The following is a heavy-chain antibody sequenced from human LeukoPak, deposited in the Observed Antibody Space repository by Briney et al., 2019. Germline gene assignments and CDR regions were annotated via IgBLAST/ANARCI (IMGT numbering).Heavy chain of an antibody. Sequence: GGSLRLSCAASGFTFSSYWLSWVRQAPGKRREWVANIKHDGSEKYYMDSVKGRFTTSRDNAKNSLYLQMNSLRVEDTAMYYCARDSSIFGVFWGQGTLVTVSS. CDR1: GFTFSSYW. CDR3: ARDSSIFGVF. CDR2: IKHDGSEK. J-gene: IGHJ4*02. D-gene: IGHD3-3*01. V-gene: IGHV3-7*01.